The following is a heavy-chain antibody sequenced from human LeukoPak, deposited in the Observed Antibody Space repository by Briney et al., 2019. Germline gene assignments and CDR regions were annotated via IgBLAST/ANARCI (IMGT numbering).Heavy chain of an antibody. J-gene: IGHJ4*02. D-gene: IGHD5-12*01. V-gene: IGHV3-53*01. CDR3: ARDVSGGYDPGYFDY. CDR1: GFTVSSNY. Sequence: PGGSLRLSCAASGFTVSSNYMSWVRQAPGKGLEWVSVIYSGGSTYYADSVKGRFTISRDNSKNTLYLQMNSLRAEDTAVHYCARDVSGGYDPGYFDYWGQGTLVTVSS. CDR2: IYSGGST.